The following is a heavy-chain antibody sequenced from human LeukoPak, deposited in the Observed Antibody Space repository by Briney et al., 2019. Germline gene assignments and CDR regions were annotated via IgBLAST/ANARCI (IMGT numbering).Heavy chain of an antibody. Sequence: QPGRSLRLSCAASGFTFSSYGMHWVRQAPGKGLEWVAVISYDGSNKYYADSVKGRFTISRDNSKNTLYLQMNSLRAEDTAVYYCALGYGDYTRVPPYYFDYWGQGTLVTVSS. CDR3: ALGYGDYTRVPPYYFDY. CDR2: ISYDGSNK. J-gene: IGHJ4*02. CDR1: GFTFSSYG. V-gene: IGHV3-30*03. D-gene: IGHD4-17*01.